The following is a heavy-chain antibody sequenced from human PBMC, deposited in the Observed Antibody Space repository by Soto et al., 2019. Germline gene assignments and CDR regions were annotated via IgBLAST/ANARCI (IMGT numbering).Heavy chain of an antibody. J-gene: IGHJ6*02. V-gene: IGHV3-64*01. Sequence: PGGSLRLSGAASGFTFSSYWMSWVRQAPGKGLEYVSTISSNGGSTYYANSVKGRFTISRDNSKNTLYLQMGSLRAEDMAVYYCARAGDYRGYYYGMEVWGQGTTVNVS. CDR2: ISSNGGST. D-gene: IGHD4-17*01. CDR3: ARAGDYRGYYYGMEV. CDR1: GFTFSSYW.